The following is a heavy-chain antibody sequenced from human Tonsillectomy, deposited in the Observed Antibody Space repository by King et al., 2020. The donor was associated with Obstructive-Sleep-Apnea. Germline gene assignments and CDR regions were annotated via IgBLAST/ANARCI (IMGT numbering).Heavy chain of an antibody. D-gene: IGHD3-9*01. J-gene: IGHJ4*02. V-gene: IGHV4-39*07. Sequence: QLQLQESGPGLVKPSETLSLTCTVSSCSISGSSYYWDWIRQPPGKGLEWIGSIYYSGSTYYNPSLKSRLTMSVDTSKNQFSLKLSSVTAADTAVYYCARKLRYFDWLSKGYFDYWGQGTLVTVSS. CDR3: ARKLRYFDWLSKGYFDY. CDR1: SCSISGSSYY. CDR2: IYYSGST.